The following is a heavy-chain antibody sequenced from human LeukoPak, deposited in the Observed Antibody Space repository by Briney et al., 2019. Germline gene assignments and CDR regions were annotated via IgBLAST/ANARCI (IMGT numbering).Heavy chain of an antibody. D-gene: IGHD5-18*01. CDR3: ATHNSYGYYYYMDV. CDR2: IYHSGST. CDR1: GGSISSTNYY. Sequence: SETLSLTCTVSGGSISSTNYYWGWIRQPPGKGLEWIGNIYHSGSTYYNPSLKGRVTISVDTSKNQFSLKLSSVTAADTAVYYCATHNSYGYYYYMDVWGEGTTVTVSS. J-gene: IGHJ6*03. V-gene: IGHV4-39*07.